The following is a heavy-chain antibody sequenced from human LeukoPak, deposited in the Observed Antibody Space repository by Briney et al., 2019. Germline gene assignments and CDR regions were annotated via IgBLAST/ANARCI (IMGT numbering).Heavy chain of an antibody. J-gene: IGHJ3*02. CDR1: GGSISSGGYS. D-gene: IGHD3-22*01. CDR3: ARPSYDSTGLAAFDI. V-gene: IGHV4-31*03. CDR2: IYYSGST. Sequence: PSETLSLTCTVSGGSISSGGYSWRWIRQHPGKGLEWIGYIYYSGSTYYNPSLKSRVTISVDTSKNQFSLKLSSVTAADTAVYYCARPSYDSTGLAAFDIWGQGTMVTVSS.